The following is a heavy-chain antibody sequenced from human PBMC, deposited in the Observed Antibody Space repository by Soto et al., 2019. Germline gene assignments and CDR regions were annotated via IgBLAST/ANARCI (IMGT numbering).Heavy chain of an antibody. J-gene: IGHJ6*03. CDR1: GFTFDDYA. Sequence: GGSLRLSCAASGFTFDDYAMHWVRQAPGKGLEWVSGISWNSGSIGYADSVKGRFTISRDNAKNSLYLQMNSLRAEDTALYYCAKEFGENYYYYMDVWGKGTTVTVSS. D-gene: IGHD3-10*01. CDR2: ISWNSGSI. V-gene: IGHV3-9*01. CDR3: AKEFGENYYYYMDV.